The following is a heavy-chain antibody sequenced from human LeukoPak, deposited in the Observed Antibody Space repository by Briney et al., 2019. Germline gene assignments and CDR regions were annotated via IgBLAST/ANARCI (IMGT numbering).Heavy chain of an antibody. CDR2: IRFDGSSG. CDR3: AKGYQLFTFDF. CDR1: GFTFSSYG. J-gene: IGHJ4*02. Sequence: GGSLRLSCAASGFTFSSYGMHWVRQAPGKGLEWVAFIRFDGSSGYSADSVKGRFTISRDNSKNTLHLQMNSLKTEDTAVYYCAKGYQLFTFDFCGQGTLVTVSS. V-gene: IGHV3-30*02. D-gene: IGHD2-2*01.